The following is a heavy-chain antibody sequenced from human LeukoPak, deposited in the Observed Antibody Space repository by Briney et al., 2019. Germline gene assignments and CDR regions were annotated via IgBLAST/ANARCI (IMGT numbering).Heavy chain of an antibody. V-gene: IGHV1-69*06. CDR2: IIPIFGTA. CDR1: GGTFGSYA. Sequence: SVKVSCKASGGTFGSYAISWVRQAPGQGLEWMGGIIPIFGTANYAQKFQGRVTITADKSTSTAYMELSSLRSEDTAVYYCARVAGYSSGWYNDYWGQGTLVTVSS. J-gene: IGHJ4*02. D-gene: IGHD6-19*01. CDR3: ARVAGYSSGWYNDY.